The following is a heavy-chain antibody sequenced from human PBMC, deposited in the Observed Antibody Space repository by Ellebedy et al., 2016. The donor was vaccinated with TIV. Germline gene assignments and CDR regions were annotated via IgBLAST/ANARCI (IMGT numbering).Heavy chain of an antibody. J-gene: IGHJ5*02. V-gene: IGHV3-11*01. CDR3: ARDARFIDQQHNWFDP. CDR1: RFTFSDYY. D-gene: IGHD6-13*01. CDR2: ISSSGRTV. Sequence: GESLKIPCAASRFTFSDYYMSWIRQAPGKGLECVSYISSSGRTVYYADSVKGRFTISRDNAKNSLYLQMNSLRDEDTAVYYCARDARFIDQQHNWFDPWGQGTLVTVSS.